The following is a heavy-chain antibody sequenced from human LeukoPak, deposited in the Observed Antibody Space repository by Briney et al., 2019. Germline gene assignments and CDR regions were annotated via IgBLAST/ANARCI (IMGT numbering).Heavy chain of an antibody. D-gene: IGHD1-26*01. V-gene: IGHV3-30*03. J-gene: IGHJ4*02. CDR3: ARRGGSYFDY. CDR1: GFTFGSYG. Sequence: GGSLRLSCAASGFTFGSYGMHWVRQAPGKGLEWVAVISHDGSNKYYSDSVKGRFTISRDNSKNTLYLQMNSLRVEDTAVYFCARRGGSYFDYWGQGTLVTVSS. CDR2: ISHDGSNK.